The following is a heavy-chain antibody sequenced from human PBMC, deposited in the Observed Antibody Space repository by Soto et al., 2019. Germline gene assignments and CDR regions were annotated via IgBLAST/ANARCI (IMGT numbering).Heavy chain of an antibody. D-gene: IGHD3-9*01. Sequence: PGESLKISCKGSGYSFTNYWIGWVRQMPGKGLEWMGIIYPGDSDTRYSPSFQGQVTISADKSISTAYLQWSSLKASDTAMYYCARVLTYYDILTGYFNFNYWGQGTLVTVSS. CDR3: ARVLTYYDILTGYFNFNY. CDR2: IYPGDSDT. V-gene: IGHV5-51*01. J-gene: IGHJ4*02. CDR1: GYSFTNYW.